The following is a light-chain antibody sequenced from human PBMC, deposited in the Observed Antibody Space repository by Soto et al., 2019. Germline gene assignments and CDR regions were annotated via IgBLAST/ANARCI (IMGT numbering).Light chain of an antibody. CDR2: KAS. Sequence: DIQMTQSPSTLSASVGDRVTITCRASQSISSWLAWYQQKPGKAPKLLIYKASSLESEVPSRFSGSGSGTEFTLNISSLQPDYFATYYCQQDNSYWTFGQGTKVEIK. CDR3: QQDNSYWT. V-gene: IGKV1-5*03. J-gene: IGKJ1*01. CDR1: QSISSW.